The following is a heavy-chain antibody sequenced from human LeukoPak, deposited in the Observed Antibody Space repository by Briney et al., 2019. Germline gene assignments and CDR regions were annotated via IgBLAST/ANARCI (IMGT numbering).Heavy chain of an antibody. CDR2: ISGSGGST. Sequence: PGGSLRLSCAASGFTFSSCAMSWVRQAPGKGLEWVSAISGSGGSTYYADSVKGRFTISRDNSKNTLYLQMNSLRAEDTAVYYCAKGPTMTTVTTVFDYWGQGTLVTVSS. D-gene: IGHD4-17*01. J-gene: IGHJ4*02. CDR3: AKGPTMTTVTTVFDY. V-gene: IGHV3-23*01. CDR1: GFTFSSCA.